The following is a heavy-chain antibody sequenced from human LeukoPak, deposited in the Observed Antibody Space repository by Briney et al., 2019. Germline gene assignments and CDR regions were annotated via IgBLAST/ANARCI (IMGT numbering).Heavy chain of an antibody. CDR1: GFTFSSYS. Sequence: GVSLRLSCAASGFTFSSYSMNWVRQAPGKGLEWVSSISSSSSYIYYADSVKGRFTISRDNAKNSLYLQMNSLRAEDTAVYYCARDLSPLYYYGSGTHRNDAFDIWGQGTMVTVSS. V-gene: IGHV3-21*01. D-gene: IGHD3-10*01. CDR2: ISSSSSYI. J-gene: IGHJ3*02. CDR3: ARDLSPLYYYGSGTHRNDAFDI.